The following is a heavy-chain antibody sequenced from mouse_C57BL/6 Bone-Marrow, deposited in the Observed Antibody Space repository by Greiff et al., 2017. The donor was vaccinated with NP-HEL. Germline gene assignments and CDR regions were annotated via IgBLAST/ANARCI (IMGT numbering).Heavy chain of an antibody. CDR1: GYTFTSYW. CDR2: IHPYSGST. V-gene: IGHV1-64*01. D-gene: IGHD2-3*01. J-gene: IGHJ3*01. Sequence: QVQLQQPGAELVKPGASVKLSCKASGYTFTSYWMHWVKQRPGQGLEWIGMIHPYSGSTNYNEKFKSKATLTVDKSSSTAYMQLSSLTSEDSAVYYCNDDGYYGGYWGQGTLVTVSA. CDR3: NDDGYYGGY.